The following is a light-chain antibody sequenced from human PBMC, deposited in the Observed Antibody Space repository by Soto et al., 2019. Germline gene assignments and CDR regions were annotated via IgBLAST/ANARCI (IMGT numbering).Light chain of an antibody. CDR1: QSISSTY. J-gene: IGKJ4*01. CDR3: QQYGSSPVT. CDR2: GAS. V-gene: IGKV3-20*01. Sequence: EIVLTQSPGTLSLSPGERATLSCRASQSISSTYLAWYQQQPGQAPRLLIYGASSRATGIPDRFSGSGSGTDFTLTISRLEPEDCAVYSCQQYGSSPVTFGGGTKVEIK.